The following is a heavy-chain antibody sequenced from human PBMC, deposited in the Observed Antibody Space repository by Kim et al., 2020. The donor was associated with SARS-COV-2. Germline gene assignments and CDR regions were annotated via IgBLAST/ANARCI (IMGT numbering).Heavy chain of an antibody. CDR3: ASLYGIEPN. CDR1: GYTFNSFG. CDR2: INPGNGNT. J-gene: IGHJ4*02. Sequence: ASVKFSCKASGYTFNSFGIHWVRQAPGQRFEWMGWINPGNGNTKYSQKFQGRVTITRDTSANTAYMELTSLMSEDTAVYSCASLYGIEPNWGQGTLVTV. D-gene: IGHD3-9*01. V-gene: IGHV1-3*01.